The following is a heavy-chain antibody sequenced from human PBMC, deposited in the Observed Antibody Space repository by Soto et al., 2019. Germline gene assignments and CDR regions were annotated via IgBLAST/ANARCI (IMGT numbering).Heavy chain of an antibody. V-gene: IGHV2-5*02. D-gene: IGHD3-16*01. CDR2: IYWDDAK. Sequence: QITLKESGPTLVKPTQTLTLTCTFSGFSLNTRGVGVGWIRQPPGKALEWLTLIYWDDAKEYSPSLKSRLTITKDTSKNQVVLILTNMDPVDTATYYCVHKGEGDRILDLWGQGALVTVSS. CDR1: GFSLNTRGVG. J-gene: IGHJ5*02. CDR3: VHKGEGDRILDL.